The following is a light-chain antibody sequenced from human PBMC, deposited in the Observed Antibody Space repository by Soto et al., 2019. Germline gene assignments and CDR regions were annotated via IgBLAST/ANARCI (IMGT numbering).Light chain of an antibody. CDR1: SSDVGSYDL. CDR2: EGT. Sequence: QSALTQPASVSGSPGRSIIISCTGTSSDVGSYDLVSWYRQRPGKAPKLMIYEGTKRPSGVSNGYAASKSGNTAALTISGLQAEDEDEYVCCSYAGRNTSVVFGGGTKLTV. J-gene: IGLJ2*01. CDR3: CSYAGRNTSVV. V-gene: IGLV2-23*01.